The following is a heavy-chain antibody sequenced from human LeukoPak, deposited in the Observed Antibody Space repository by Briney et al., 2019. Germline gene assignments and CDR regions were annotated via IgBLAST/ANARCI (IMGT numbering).Heavy chain of an antibody. CDR1: SDTFTRCA. CDR3: ARDPGSPVRAFDI. V-gene: IGHV1-69*01. D-gene: IGHD3-10*01. J-gene: IGHJ3*02. CDR2: IIPIDGTA. Sequence: SVKVSCKDSSDTFTRCAFSWVRQAPGQGLEWMGGIIPIDGTANFGQKFQGRVTITADESTSTAYMELSSLRSEDTAVYYCARDPGSPVRAFDIWGQGTMVTVSS.